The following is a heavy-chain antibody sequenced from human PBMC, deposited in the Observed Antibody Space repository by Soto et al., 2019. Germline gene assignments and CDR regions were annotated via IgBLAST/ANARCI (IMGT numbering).Heavy chain of an antibody. D-gene: IGHD6-19*01. CDR3: ARDPAVAGTGFDY. J-gene: IGHJ4*02. V-gene: IGHV3-48*03. CDR1: GFTFSNYE. Sequence: GGSLRLSCAASGFTFSNYEMNWVRQAPGKGLEWVSYISSTSSVKYYADSVKGRFTISRDNAKKSLYLQMKNLRPEDTAVYYCARDPAVAGTGFDYWGQGTLVTVSS. CDR2: ISSTSSVK.